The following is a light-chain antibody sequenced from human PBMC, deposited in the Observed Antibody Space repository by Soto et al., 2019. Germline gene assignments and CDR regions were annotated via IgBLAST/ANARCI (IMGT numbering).Light chain of an antibody. CDR3: QEANCCRVT. Sequence: IQMTQSPSSVSASVGDRVTITCRASQGISSWLAWYQQKPGKPPKLLIYAASSLQSGVPSRFSGSGSGTDFTLTISSLQAEDFVTYCCQEANCCRVTFGQGTRLEIK. V-gene: IGKV1D-12*01. J-gene: IGKJ5*01. CDR2: AAS. CDR1: QGISSW.